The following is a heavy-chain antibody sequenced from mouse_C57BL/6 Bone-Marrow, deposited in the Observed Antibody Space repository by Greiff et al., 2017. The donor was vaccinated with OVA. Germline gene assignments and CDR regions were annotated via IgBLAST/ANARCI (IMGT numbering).Heavy chain of an antibody. CDR2: ISYDGSN. J-gene: IGHJ3*01. Sequence: EVKLVESGPGLVKPSQSLSLTCSVTGYSITSGYYWNWIRQFPGNKLEWMGYISYDGSNNYNPSLKNRISITRDTSKNQFFLKLNSVTTEDTATYYCASLWSLRGFAYWGQGTLVTVSA. D-gene: IGHD1-1*02. CDR3: ASLWSLRGFAY. V-gene: IGHV3-6*01. CDR1: GYSITSGYY.